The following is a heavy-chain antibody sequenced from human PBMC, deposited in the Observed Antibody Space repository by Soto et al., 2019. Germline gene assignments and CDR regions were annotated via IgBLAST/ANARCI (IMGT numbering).Heavy chain of an antibody. V-gene: IGHV1-69*01. CDR1: GGTFRSYA. D-gene: IGHD2-21*02. Sequence: SVDVSCKPSGGTFRSYAISWARQSPGQGLEWMGGIIPIFGTANYAQKFQGRVTITADESTSTAYMELSSLRSEDTAVYYCARDSGDYQYNWFDPWGQGTLVTVAS. CDR3: ARDSGDYQYNWFDP. J-gene: IGHJ5*02. CDR2: IIPIFGTA.